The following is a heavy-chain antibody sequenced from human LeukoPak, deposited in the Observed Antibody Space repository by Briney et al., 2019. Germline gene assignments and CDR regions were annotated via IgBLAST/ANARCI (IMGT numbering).Heavy chain of an antibody. D-gene: IGHD5-18*01. CDR2: IGSSSSYI. Sequence: GGSLRLSCAPSGFTFSTYSMNWVRQAPGKGLEWVSYIGSSSSYIDYAGSVRGRFTVSRDNAKNSLYLRMNSLRDEDTAVYYCVAMGYNYFDPWGQGSLVIVSS. J-gene: IGHJ4*02. CDR1: GFTFSTYS. CDR3: VAMGYNYFDP. V-gene: IGHV3-21*01.